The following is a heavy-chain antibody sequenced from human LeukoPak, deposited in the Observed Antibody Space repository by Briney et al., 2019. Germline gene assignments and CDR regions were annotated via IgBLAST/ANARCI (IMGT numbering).Heavy chain of an antibody. D-gene: IGHD6-13*01. Sequence: QPGRSLRLSCAASRFTFSSYGMHWVRQAPGKGLEWVAVISYDGSNKYYADSVKGRFTISRDNSKNTLYLQMNSLRAEDTAVYYCAKEITEGIFDYWGQGTLVTVSS. V-gene: IGHV3-30*18. CDR2: ISYDGSNK. CDR3: AKEITEGIFDY. CDR1: RFTFSSYG. J-gene: IGHJ4*02.